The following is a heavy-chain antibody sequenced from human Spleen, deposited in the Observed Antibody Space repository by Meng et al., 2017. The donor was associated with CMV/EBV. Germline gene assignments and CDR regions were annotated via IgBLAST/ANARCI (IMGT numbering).Heavy chain of an antibody. CDR2: ISYDGINK. V-gene: IGHV3-30*04. CDR1: GFTFNTYT. D-gene: IGHD2-2*01. J-gene: IGHJ4*02. Sequence: GESLKISCAASGFTFNTYTMYWVRQAPGKGLEWVTVISYDGINKYYADSVKGRFTISRDNSKNTLYLQMNSLRAEDTAVYYCAKSQGYCNSASCYQFDYWGQGTLVTVSS. CDR3: AKSQGYCNSASCYQFDY.